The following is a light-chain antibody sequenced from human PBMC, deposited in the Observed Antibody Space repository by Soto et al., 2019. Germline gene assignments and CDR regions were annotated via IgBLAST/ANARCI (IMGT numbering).Light chain of an antibody. J-gene: IGLJ2*01. CDR1: SSDIGSFNF. Sequence: QSALTQPASVSGSPGQSITISCTGTSSDIGSFNFVSWYQQHPGKAPRLIIYDVSNRPSGVSNRFSGSKSGNTASLTISGLQAEDEADDYCSSYTSTFTRVFGGGTKLTVL. CDR2: DVS. CDR3: SSYTSTFTRV. V-gene: IGLV2-14*03.